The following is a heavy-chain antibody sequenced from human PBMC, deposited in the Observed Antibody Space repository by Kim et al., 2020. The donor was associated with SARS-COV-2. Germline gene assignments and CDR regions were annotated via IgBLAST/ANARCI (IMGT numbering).Heavy chain of an antibody. V-gene: IGHV1-2*02. CDR2: INPNSGGT. Sequence: ASVKVSCKASGYTFTGYYMHWVRQAPGQGLEWMGWINPNSGGTNYAQKFQGRVTMTRDTSISTAYMELSRLRSDDTAVYYCARAGGGYYYYYYGMDVWGQGTTVTVSS. D-gene: IGHD6-25*01. CDR1: GYTFTGYY. CDR3: ARAGGGYYYYYYGMDV. J-gene: IGHJ6*02.